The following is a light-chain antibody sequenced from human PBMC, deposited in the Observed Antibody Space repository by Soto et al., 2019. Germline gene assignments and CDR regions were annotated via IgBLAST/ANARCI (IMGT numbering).Light chain of an antibody. CDR2: DAY. CDR1: QSVSSD. J-gene: IGKJ4*01. CDR3: KQYGSSLLT. V-gene: IGKV3-11*01. Sequence: EIVLTQSPATLSLSPGERATLSCRASQSVSSDLAWYQQKPGQAHRLLIYDAYNRATGIQARFSGSGSGTDFTLTISSLEAEDFAVYYCKQYGSSLLTFGGGTKVDIK.